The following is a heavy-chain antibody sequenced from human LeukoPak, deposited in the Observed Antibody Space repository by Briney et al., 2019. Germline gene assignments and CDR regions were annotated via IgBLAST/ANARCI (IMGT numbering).Heavy chain of an antibody. D-gene: IGHD3-10*01. Sequence: PSETLSLTCAVYGGSFSGYYWSWIRQPPGKGLEWIGEINHSGSTNYNPSLKSRVTILVDTSKNQFSLKLSSVTAADTAVYYCARVVYYGSGSYFDYWGQGTLVTVSS. V-gene: IGHV4-34*01. CDR1: GGSFSGYY. CDR2: INHSGST. J-gene: IGHJ4*02. CDR3: ARVVYYGSGSYFDY.